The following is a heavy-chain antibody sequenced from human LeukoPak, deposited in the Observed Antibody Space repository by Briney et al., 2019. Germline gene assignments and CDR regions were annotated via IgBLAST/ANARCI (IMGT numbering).Heavy chain of an antibody. V-gene: IGHV1-2*06. J-gene: IGHJ4*02. CDR2: INPYSGDT. CDR3: ARDQGSLTRSWYTGY. CDR1: GYTFTGYH. D-gene: IGHD6-13*01. Sequence: WASVKVSCKASGYTFTGYHIHWVRLAPGQGLEWMGRINPYSGDTNFAQKFQGRVTMTRDTSITTAYMDLSSLTPDDTAVYFCARDQGSLTRSWYTGYWGQGTQVTVSS.